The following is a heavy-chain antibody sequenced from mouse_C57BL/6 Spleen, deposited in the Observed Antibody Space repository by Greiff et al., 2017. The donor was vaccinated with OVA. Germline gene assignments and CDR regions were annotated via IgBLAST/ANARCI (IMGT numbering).Heavy chain of an antibody. D-gene: IGHD2-1*01. V-gene: IGHV1-19*01. Sequence: EVQLQQSGPVLVKPGASVKMSCKASGYTFTDYYMNWVKQSHGKSLEWIGVINPYNGGTSYNQKFKGKATLTVDKSSSTAYMELNSLTSEDSAVYYCARAIGYGNYLYYFDYWGQGTTLTVSS. CDR3: ARAIGYGNYLYYFDY. CDR2: INPYNGGT. J-gene: IGHJ2*01. CDR1: GYTFTDYY.